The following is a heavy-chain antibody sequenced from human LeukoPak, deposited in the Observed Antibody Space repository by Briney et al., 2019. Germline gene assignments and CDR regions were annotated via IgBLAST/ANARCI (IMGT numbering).Heavy chain of an antibody. CDR1: GITFSSYS. CDR3: TKGTLYNRDALDS. D-gene: IGHD1-14*01. Sequence: GGPVTLSCALSGITFSSYSMTGVRQSRGKGRECFSYISPSSSTTDYAAYVKGRLTIPSDNSRNNLYLQLNRLRADHTAVYYCTKGTLYNRDALDSWGQGTLVTVSS. CDR2: ISPSSSTT. V-gene: IGHV3-23*01. J-gene: IGHJ4*02.